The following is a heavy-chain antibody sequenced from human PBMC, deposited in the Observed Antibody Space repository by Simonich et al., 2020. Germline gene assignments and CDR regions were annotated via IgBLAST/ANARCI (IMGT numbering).Heavy chain of an antibody. D-gene: IGHD7-27*01. CDR2: ITRNGSST. J-gene: IGHJ2*01. Sequence: EVQLVESGGGLVQPGGSLRLSCAASGFPFSSYRMHWVRQAPGKGLVWVSRITRNGSSTSYADAVKGRFTISRDNAKNTLYLQMNSLRAEDTAVYYCAREAGDLWYFDLWGRGTLVTVSS. CDR3: AREAGDLWYFDL. V-gene: IGHV3-74*01. CDR1: GFPFSSYR.